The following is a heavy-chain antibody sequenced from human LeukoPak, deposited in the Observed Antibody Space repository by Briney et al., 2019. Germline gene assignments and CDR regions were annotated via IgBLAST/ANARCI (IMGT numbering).Heavy chain of an antibody. D-gene: IGHD3-9*01. CDR2: IKQDGSEK. CDR1: GFTFSSYW. V-gene: IGHV3-7*01. Sequence: PGGSLRLSCAASGFTFSSYWMSWVRQVPGKGLEWVANIKQDGSEKYYVDSVKGRFTISRDNAKNSLYLQMNSLRAEDTAVYYCARDGVLRYFDWSTTYYFDYWGQGTLVTVSS. CDR3: ARDGVLRYFDWSTTYYFDY. J-gene: IGHJ4*02.